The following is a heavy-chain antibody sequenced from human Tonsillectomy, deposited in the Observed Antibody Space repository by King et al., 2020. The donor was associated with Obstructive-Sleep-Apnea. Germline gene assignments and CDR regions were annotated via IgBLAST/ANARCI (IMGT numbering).Heavy chain of an antibody. Sequence: VQLVESGGGLVKPGGSLRLSCAASGFTFSSYSMNWVRQAPGKGLEWVSSISSSSSYIFYADSLKGRFTISRDNAKNSLYLRMNSLRAEDTAVYYCARNRVFNGYDPFDYWGQGTLVTVSS. V-gene: IGHV3-21*01. CDR2: ISSSSSYI. J-gene: IGHJ4*02. D-gene: IGHD5-12*01. CDR1: GFTFSSYS. CDR3: ARNRVFNGYDPFDY.